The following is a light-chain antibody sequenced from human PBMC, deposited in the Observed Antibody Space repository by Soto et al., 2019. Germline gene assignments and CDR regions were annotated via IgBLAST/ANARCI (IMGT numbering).Light chain of an antibody. Sequence: QLVLTQPASVSGSPGQSITISCTGTSSDVGSYNLVSWYQQHPGKAPKLMIYEGSKRPSGVSNRFSGSKSGNTASLTISGLQAEDEADYYCCSYAGSSYVVFGGGTKLTVL. J-gene: IGLJ2*01. CDR3: CSYAGSSYVV. CDR1: SSDVGSYNL. V-gene: IGLV2-23*01. CDR2: EGS.